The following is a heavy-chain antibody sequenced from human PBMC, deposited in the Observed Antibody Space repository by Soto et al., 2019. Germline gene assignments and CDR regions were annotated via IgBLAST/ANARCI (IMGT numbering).Heavy chain of an antibody. J-gene: IGHJ4*02. CDR2: ISQSGAT. V-gene: IGHV4-34*01. CDR1: VGTFGAYK. D-gene: IGHD3-22*01. CDR3: ARGRTDVSMMVVVFIAESQYFEY. Sequence: SETLSLTCAVHVGTFGAYKWSWIRQPPGKGLEPIREISQSGATNYNPRFKSRVTISRDTSKNQFSLRLGSVTAADTAVYFCARGRTDVSMMVVVFIAESQYFEYWGQGTQVTVSS.